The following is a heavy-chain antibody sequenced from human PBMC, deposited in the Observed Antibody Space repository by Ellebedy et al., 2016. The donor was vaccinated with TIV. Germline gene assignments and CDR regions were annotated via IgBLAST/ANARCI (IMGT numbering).Heavy chain of an antibody. D-gene: IGHD5-12*01. Sequence: PRGSLRLSCAASGFTFSSYWMHWVRQAPSEGLVWVSRINGDGSSTNYADSVKGRFTISRDNAKTTLYLQMNSLRAEDTAVYYCARDPYSGYDRSFDSWGQGTLATVSS. V-gene: IGHV3-74*01. CDR1: GFTFSSYW. J-gene: IGHJ4*02. CDR2: INGDGSST. CDR3: ARDPYSGYDRSFDS.